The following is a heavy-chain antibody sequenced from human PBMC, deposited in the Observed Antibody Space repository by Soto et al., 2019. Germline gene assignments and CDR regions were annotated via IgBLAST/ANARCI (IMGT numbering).Heavy chain of an antibody. D-gene: IGHD2-15*01. CDR1: GGSISSSSYY. J-gene: IGHJ6*02. CDR3: ARRRGSATYYYYYYSGIDV. V-gene: IGHV4-39*01. Sequence: SETLSLTCTVSGGSISSSSYYWGWIRQPPGKGLEWIGSIYYSGSTYYNPSLKSRVTISVDTSKNQFSLKLSSVTAADTAVYYCARRRGSATYYYYYYSGIDVWAQGTTVTVSS. CDR2: IYYSGST.